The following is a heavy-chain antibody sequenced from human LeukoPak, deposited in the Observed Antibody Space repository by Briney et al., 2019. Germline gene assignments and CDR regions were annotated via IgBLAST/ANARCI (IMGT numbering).Heavy chain of an antibody. V-gene: IGHV3-21*01. D-gene: IGHD3-10*01. Sequence: GGSLRLSCPASGFTICIYSMDSVRQAPGKGLEWVSSISSSSYYINYADSVKGRFTISRDNAENSLYLQVNSLRAEDTAVYYCARMVPDLRGGTGFDDWGQGTLVTVSS. CDR2: ISSSSYYI. CDR3: ARMVPDLRGGTGFDD. J-gene: IGHJ4*02. CDR1: GFTICIYS.